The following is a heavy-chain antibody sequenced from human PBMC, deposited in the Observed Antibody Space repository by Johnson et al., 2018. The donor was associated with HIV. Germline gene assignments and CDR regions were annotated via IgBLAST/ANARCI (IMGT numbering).Heavy chain of an antibody. Sequence: VQLVESGGGLVQPGRSLRLSCAASGFTFDDYAMHWVRQAPGKGLEWVSGISWNSGSIGYADSVKGRFTISRDNAKNSLYLQMNSLRAEDTALYYCAKDVWVAARGDAVAIGGQGTMVTVSS. D-gene: IGHD6-6*01. CDR3: AKDVWVAARGDAVAI. V-gene: IGHV3-9*01. CDR2: ISWNSGSI. CDR1: GFTFDDYA. J-gene: IGHJ3*02.